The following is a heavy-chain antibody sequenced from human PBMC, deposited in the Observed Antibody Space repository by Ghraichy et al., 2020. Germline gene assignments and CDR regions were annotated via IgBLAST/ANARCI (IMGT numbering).Heavy chain of an antibody. J-gene: IGHJ6*02. V-gene: IGHV1-18*01. D-gene: IGHD2-2*01. CDR3: ARMDNCDNTGCPRAFRYGMVF. CDR2: ISVYSGNT. Sequence: ASVKISCKASGYSFTNYGITWVRQAPGQGLEWMGWISVYSGNTDYAQNLHDRVIMTTDTSTNTAYMELRSLRSDDTALYYCARMDNCDNTGCPRAFRYGMVFWGQGTTVTVSS. CDR1: GYSFTNYG.